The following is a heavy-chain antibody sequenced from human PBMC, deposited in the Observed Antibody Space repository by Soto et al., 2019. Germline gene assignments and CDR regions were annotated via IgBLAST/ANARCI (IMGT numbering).Heavy chain of an antibody. Sequence: SETLSLTCTVSAGSISSYYWSWIRQPPGKGLEWVGYIYYSGSTNYNPSLKSRVTISVDTSKNQFSLKLSSVTAADTAVYYCARLPYYYDSSGYKGFDYWGQGTLVTVS. D-gene: IGHD3-22*01. CDR3: ARLPYYYDSSGYKGFDY. J-gene: IGHJ4*02. V-gene: IGHV4-59*08. CDR1: AGSISSYY. CDR2: IYYSGST.